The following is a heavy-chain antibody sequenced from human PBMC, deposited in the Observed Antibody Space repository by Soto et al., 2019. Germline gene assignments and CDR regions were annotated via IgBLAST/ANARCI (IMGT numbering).Heavy chain of an antibody. J-gene: IGHJ4*02. V-gene: IGHV3-9*01. Sequence: EVQLVQSGGGLVQPGRSLRLSCAATGFAFDEYVRHWVRQAPGKGLEWVGSIGWNGASIDYADSVKGRFTISRDNAKNSLFLQMNSLTTEDTALYFCAKSRVVPYFDRWGQGTLVTVSS. CDR3: AKSRVVPYFDR. CDR1: GFAFDEYV. CDR2: IGWNGASI. D-gene: IGHD2-2*01.